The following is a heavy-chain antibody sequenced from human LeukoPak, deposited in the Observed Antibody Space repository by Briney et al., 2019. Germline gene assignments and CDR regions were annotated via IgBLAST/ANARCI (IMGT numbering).Heavy chain of an antibody. CDR3: AKNYGMDV. Sequence: GGSLRLSCAASGFTFSSYAMSWVRQAPGKGLEWVSGISGSGGSTYYADSVKGRFAISGDNSKNTLYLQMDSLRAEDTAVYYCAKNYGMDVWGQGTTVTVSS. CDR1: GFTFSSYA. J-gene: IGHJ6*02. CDR2: ISGSGGST. V-gene: IGHV3-23*01.